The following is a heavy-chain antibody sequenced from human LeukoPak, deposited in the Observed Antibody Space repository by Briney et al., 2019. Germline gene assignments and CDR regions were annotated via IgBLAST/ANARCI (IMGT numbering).Heavy chain of an antibody. D-gene: IGHD4-17*01. CDR3: ARVGGDSGRGWDPADY. CDR1: GYSFPAKY. CDR2: INPNSGDT. V-gene: IGHV1-2*02. J-gene: IGHJ4*02. Sequence: ASVKVSCKASGYSFPAKYMHWVRQAPGQGLEWMGWINPNSGDTTSAQKFQGRVTLTRDTSISTAYMDLSRLRFDDTAVYFCARVGGDSGRGWDPADYWGQGTLVTVS.